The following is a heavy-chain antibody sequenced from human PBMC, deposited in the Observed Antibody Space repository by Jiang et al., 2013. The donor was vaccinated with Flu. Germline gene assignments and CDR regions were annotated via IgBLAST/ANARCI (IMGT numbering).Heavy chain of an antibody. J-gene: IGHJ4*02. CDR2: IRSKAYGGTT. D-gene: IGHD3-10*01. CDR1: GDYA. CDR3: TKNVLLWFGELY. V-gene: IGHV3-49*04. Sequence: GDYAMSWVRPGSREGGVEWVGFIRSKAYGGTTEYAASVKGRFTISRDDSKSIAYLQMNSLKTEDTAVYYCTKNVLLWFGELYWGQGTLVTVSS.